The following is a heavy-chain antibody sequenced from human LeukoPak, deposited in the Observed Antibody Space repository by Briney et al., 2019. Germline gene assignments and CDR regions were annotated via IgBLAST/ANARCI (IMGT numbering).Heavy chain of an antibody. D-gene: IGHD2-2*01. J-gene: IGHJ4*02. Sequence: ASVKVSCKASGYTFTGYYMHWVRQAPGPGLEWMGCINPNSGGTNYPQKFQRRVTMTRDTSISTAYMELSRLRSDDTAVYYCARVANIVVVPAAGGDYFTYWDQGTLGTVSS. CDR3: ARVANIVVVPAAGGDYFTY. CDR1: GYTFTGYY. CDR2: INPNSGGT. V-gene: IGHV1-2*02.